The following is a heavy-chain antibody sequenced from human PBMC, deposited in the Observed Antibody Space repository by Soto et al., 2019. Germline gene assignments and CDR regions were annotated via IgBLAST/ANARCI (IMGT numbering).Heavy chain of an antibody. V-gene: IGHV3-7*01. CDR2: IKQDGSEK. D-gene: IGHD5-12*01. Sequence: GGSLRLSCAASGFTFSSYWMSWVRQAPGKGLEWVANIKQDGSEKYYVDSVKGRFTISRDNAKNSLYLQMNSLRAEDTAVYYCARDPNIVATMGSIYYYYGMDVWRQGTTVTVSS. CDR1: GFTFSSYW. J-gene: IGHJ6*02. CDR3: ARDPNIVATMGSIYYYYGMDV.